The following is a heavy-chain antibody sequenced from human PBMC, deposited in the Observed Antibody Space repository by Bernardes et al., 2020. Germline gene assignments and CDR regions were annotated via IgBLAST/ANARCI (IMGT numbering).Heavy chain of an antibody. CDR2: ISGSGGST. V-gene: IGHV3-23*01. D-gene: IGHD3-10*01. CDR3: AKPTADGSGSLRPHVSLIRSLRGHYYFDY. Sequence: GGSLRLSCAASGFTFSSYAMSWVRQAPGKGLEWVSAISGSGGSTYYADSVKGRFTISRDNSKNTLYLQMNSLRAEDTAVYYCAKPTADGSGSLRPHVSLIRSLRGHYYFDYWGQGTLVTVSS. J-gene: IGHJ4*02. CDR1: GFTFSSYA.